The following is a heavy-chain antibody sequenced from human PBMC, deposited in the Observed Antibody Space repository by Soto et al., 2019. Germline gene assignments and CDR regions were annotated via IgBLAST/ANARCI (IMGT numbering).Heavy chain of an antibody. CDR1: GSTFSSYA. CDR2: ILPIFGTA. Sequence: QVQLVPSGAEVKKPGSSVKVSCKASGSTFSSYAISWVRPAPGQGLEWMGGILPIFGTANYAQKFQGRVTNTADKSTSTACMELSSRRSEDTAVYYCASSITTDYYYGMDVWGHGTTVTVSS. CDR3: ASSITTDYYYGMDV. J-gene: IGHJ6*02. D-gene: IGHD1-1*01. V-gene: IGHV1-69*06.